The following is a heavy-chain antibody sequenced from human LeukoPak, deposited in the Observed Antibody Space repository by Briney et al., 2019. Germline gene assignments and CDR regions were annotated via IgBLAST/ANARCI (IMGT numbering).Heavy chain of an antibody. J-gene: IGHJ3*02. Sequence: PGGSLRLSWAAAGFTVGSDAMSWVRQAPGKWLEWVSVIRGSGGSPYYADSVKGRFTISRDNSKNTLYLQMNSLRAEDTAVYYCAKTQAYYYDSSGPVFDIWGQGTMVTVSS. CDR1: GFTVGSDA. CDR3: AKTQAYYYDSSGPVFDI. D-gene: IGHD3-22*01. CDR2: IRGSGGSP. V-gene: IGHV3-23*01.